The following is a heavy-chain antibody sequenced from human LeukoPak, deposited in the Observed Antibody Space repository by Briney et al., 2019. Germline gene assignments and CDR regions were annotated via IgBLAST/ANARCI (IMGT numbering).Heavy chain of an antibody. CDR1: GYTFTSYG. V-gene: IGHV1-18*01. D-gene: IGHD3-9*01. J-gene: IGHJ4*02. CDR3: ARASYDILIGYKTDDY. Sequence: ASVKVSCKASGYTFTSYGISWVRQAPGQGLEWMGWISAYNGNTNYAQKLQGRVTMTTDTSTSTAYMELRSLRSDDTAVYYCARASYDILIGYKTDDYWGQGTLVTVSS. CDR2: ISAYNGNT.